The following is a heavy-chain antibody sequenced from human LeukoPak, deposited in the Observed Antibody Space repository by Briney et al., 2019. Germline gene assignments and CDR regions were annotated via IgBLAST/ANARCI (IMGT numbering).Heavy chain of an antibody. CDR3: TTDLGTYYHGSQRLIPIDY. CDR2: IKSKTDGETT. Sequence: GGSLRLSCVDSGFTFTNAWMSWVRQAPGKGLEWIGRIKSKTDGETTNYAEPVRGRFTISRDDSKSAVYLQMNSLKTEDTAVYYCTTDLGTYYHGSQRLIPIDYWGQGTLVTVSS. V-gene: IGHV3-15*01. CDR1: GFTFTNAW. D-gene: IGHD3-10*01. J-gene: IGHJ4*02.